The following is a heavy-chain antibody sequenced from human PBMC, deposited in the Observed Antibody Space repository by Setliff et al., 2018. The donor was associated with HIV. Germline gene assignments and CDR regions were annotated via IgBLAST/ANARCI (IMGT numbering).Heavy chain of an antibody. CDR3: ARDPPSSGWYRADY. CDR1: GYTFTNFG. Sequence: ASVKVSCKASGYTFTNFGISWVRQAPGQGPEWMGWISAFNGNTNYAQRLQGRVTVTTDTSTSTALMELRSLRSDDTAVYYCARDPPSSGWYRADYWGQGTLVTVSS. D-gene: IGHD6-19*01. CDR2: ISAFNGNT. J-gene: IGHJ4*02. V-gene: IGHV1-18*01.